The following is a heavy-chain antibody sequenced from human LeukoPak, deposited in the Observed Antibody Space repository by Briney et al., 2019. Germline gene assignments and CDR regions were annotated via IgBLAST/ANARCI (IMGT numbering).Heavy chain of an antibody. Sequence: ASVKVSCKASGYTFTSYVISWVRQAPGQGLEWMGWISAYNGNTNYAQKFQGRVTITRNTSISTAYMELSSLRSEDTAVYYCARGRGVVVPAATHDAFDIWGQGTMVTVSS. V-gene: IGHV1-18*01. J-gene: IGHJ3*02. D-gene: IGHD2-2*01. CDR2: ISAYNGNT. CDR3: ARGRGVVVPAATHDAFDI. CDR1: GYTFTSYV.